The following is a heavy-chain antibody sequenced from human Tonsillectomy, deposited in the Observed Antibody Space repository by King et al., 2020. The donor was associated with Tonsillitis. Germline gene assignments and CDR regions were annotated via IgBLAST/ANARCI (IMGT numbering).Heavy chain of an antibody. Sequence: VQLVESRGGLVRPGGSLRLSCSASGFTFSNYAMDWVRQAPGKGLEYVSGISANGGSTHYASSVKDRFIISRDNSENTLYLQMSSLRAEDAAVYYCVRGMATWDWYFDLWGRGTLVAVSS. CDR3: VRGMATWDWYFDL. J-gene: IGHJ2*01. CDR1: GFTFSNYA. V-gene: IGHV3-64D*06. CDR2: ISANGGST. D-gene: IGHD5-24*01.